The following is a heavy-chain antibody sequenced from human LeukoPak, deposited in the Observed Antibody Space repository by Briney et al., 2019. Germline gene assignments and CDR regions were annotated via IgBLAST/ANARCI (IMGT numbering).Heavy chain of an antibody. Sequence: SETLSLTCTASDYSISSGYFWTWLRPPPGKGLEWIGSIFHTGSSYYNPSLKSPVAISVDTSKNQFSLELSSVTAADTAVYYCARDLGLTISDNWFDPWGQGTLVTVSS. V-gene: IGHV4-38-2*02. D-gene: IGHD3-3*01. CDR3: ARDLGLTISDNWFDP. J-gene: IGHJ5*02. CDR1: DYSISSGYF. CDR2: IFHTGSS.